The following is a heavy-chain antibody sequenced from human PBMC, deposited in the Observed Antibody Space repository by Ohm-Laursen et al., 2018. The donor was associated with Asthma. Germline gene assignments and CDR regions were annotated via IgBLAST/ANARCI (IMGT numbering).Heavy chain of an antibody. D-gene: IGHD6-13*01. CDR3: AKDQQRLVNGDFDS. J-gene: IGHJ4*02. V-gene: IGHV3-23*01. CDR2: ISGNSDSS. Sequence: SLRLSCSAPGFIFSNFAMSWVRQAPGKGLEWVSAISGNSDSSYYADSVKGRFTISRDNSNNTLYLQIKSLRAEDTALYYCAKDQQRLVNGDFDSWGQGTLVTVSS. CDR1: GFIFSNFA.